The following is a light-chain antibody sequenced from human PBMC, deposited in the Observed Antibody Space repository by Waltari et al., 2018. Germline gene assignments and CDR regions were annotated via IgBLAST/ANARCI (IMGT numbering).Light chain of an antibody. CDR2: EVT. Sequence: QSALTQPASVSGSPGQSITISCSGTSRDIGNYYLVSWFQHHPGKAPKLLIYEVTKRPSGVSSRFSGSKTGNTASLTISGLQAEDEAHYYCCSHAGSRSIWVIGGGTKLTVL. CDR1: SRDIGNYYL. CDR3: CSHAGSRSIWV. J-gene: IGLJ3*02. V-gene: IGLV2-23*02.